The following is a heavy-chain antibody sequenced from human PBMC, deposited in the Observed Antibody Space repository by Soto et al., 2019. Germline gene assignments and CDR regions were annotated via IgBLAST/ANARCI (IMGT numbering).Heavy chain of an antibody. CDR1: GGTFSSYA. D-gene: IGHD1-7*01. J-gene: IGHJ5*02. V-gene: IGHV1-69*06. CDR3: AREWLELLRSVWCDP. CDR2: IIPIFGTA. Sequence: SVKVSCKASGGTFSSYAISWVRQAPGQGLEWMGGIIPIFGTANYAQKFQGRVTITADKSASTAYMELSSLRSEDTAVYYCAREWLELLRSVWCDPWGQGTLVTVSS.